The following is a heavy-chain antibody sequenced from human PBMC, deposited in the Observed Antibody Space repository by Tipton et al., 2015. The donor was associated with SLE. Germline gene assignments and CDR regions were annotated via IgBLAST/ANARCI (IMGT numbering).Heavy chain of an antibody. CDR3: ARGIAAAGYDAFDI. CDR1: GFTFSTYA. V-gene: IGHV3-74*01. Sequence: SLRLSCVASGFTFSTYAMHWVRQAPGKGLVWVSRITSEDSRTFYTDSVKGRFTISRDNAKNTVYLQMNSLRAEDTAVYYCARGIAAAGYDAFDIWGQGTMVTVSS. D-gene: IGHD6-13*01. CDR2: ITSEDSRT. J-gene: IGHJ3*02.